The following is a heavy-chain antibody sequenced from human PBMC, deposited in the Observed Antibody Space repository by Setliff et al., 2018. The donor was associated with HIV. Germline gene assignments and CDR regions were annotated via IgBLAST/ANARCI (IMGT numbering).Heavy chain of an antibody. V-gene: IGHV4-34*01. CDR3: ARGSSCSSSSCYLYYYYYYGVDV. D-gene: IGHD2-2*01. CDR2: ITDGGDT. CDR1: GGSLDNYY. J-gene: IGHJ6*02. Sequence: SETLSLTCAVYGGSLDNYYWTWIRQPPGRGLEWIGEITDGGDTAYNSSLQCRLTISLDTSKKQFALKLHSMTAADTAVYYCARGSSCSSSSCYLYYYYYYGVDVWGPGTAVTVSS.